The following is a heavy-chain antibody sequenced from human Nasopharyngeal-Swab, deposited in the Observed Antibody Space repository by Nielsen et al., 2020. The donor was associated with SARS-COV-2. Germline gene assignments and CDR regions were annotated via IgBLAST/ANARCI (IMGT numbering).Heavy chain of an antibody. CDR3: ARGKDFGEYYFDY. V-gene: IGHV4-30-2*06. CDR2: IYHSGST. J-gene: IGHJ4*02. Sequence: SETLSLTCVVSGGSISSADYSWNWIRQSPGRGLEWIGNIYHSGSTSYNPSLKSRVTISVDRSKSHFSLKMTPVTAAGTAVYFCARGKDFGEYYFDYWGQGTLVTVSS. D-gene: IGHD3-10*01. CDR1: GGSISSADYS.